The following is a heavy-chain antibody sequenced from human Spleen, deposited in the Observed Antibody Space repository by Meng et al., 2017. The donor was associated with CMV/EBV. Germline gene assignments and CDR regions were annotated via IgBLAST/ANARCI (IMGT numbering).Heavy chain of an antibody. CDR2: IIPIFGSA. CDR3: ARVIGGTKKDAFDI. D-gene: IGHD3-10*01. J-gene: IGHJ3*02. V-gene: IGHV1-69*05. Sequence: SVKVSCKTSGGTFSRFAFSWVRQAPGQGLEWMGGIIPIFGSANYAQKFQGRVTITTDESTTTAYMELSSLRSEDTAVYYCARVIGGTKKDAFDIWGQGTMVTVSS. CDR1: GGTFSRFA.